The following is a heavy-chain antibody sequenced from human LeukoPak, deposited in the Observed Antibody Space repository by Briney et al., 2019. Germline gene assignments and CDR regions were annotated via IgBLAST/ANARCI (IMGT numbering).Heavy chain of an antibody. CDR3: AKDQGARYYGSGSSWFDP. V-gene: IGHV3-74*01. D-gene: IGHD3-10*01. J-gene: IGHJ5*02. CDR2: ITSDGSGT. CDR1: GFPFSNYR. Sequence: GGSLRLSCAASGFPFSNYRMHWVRQAPGKGLVWLSHITSDGSGTSYADSVKGRFTISRDNAKYTLYLQMNSLRAEDTAVYYCAKDQGARYYGSGSSWFDPWGQGTLVTVSP.